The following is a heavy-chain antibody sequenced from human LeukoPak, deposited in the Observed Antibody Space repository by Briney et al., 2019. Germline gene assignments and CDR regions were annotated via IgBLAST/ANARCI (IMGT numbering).Heavy chain of an antibody. CDR2: ISYDGSNK. D-gene: IGHD4-17*01. Sequence: PGGSLRLSCAASGFTFSSYGMHWVRQAPGKGLEWVAVISYDGSNKYYADSVKGRFTISRDNSKNTLYLQMNSLRAEDTAVYYCARDTPGEATVTPSYFDYWGQGTLVTVSS. J-gene: IGHJ4*02. CDR3: ARDTPGEATVTPSYFDY. V-gene: IGHV3-30*03. CDR1: GFTFSSYG.